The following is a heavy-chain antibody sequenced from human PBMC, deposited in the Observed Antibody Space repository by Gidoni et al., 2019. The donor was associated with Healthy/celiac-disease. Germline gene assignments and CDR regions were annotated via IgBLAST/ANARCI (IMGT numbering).Heavy chain of an antibody. CDR3: ARVVAAAAPGWFDP. D-gene: IGHD6-13*01. CDR2: IYYSGST. CDR1: GGSISSYY. Sequence: QVQLQASGPGLVKPSETLSLTCTVSGGSISSYYWSWIRQPPGKGLEWIVYIYYSGSTNYNPSLKSRVTISVDTSKNQFSLKLSAVTAADTAVYYCARVVAAAAPGWFDPWGQGTLVTVSS. J-gene: IGHJ5*02. V-gene: IGHV4-59*08.